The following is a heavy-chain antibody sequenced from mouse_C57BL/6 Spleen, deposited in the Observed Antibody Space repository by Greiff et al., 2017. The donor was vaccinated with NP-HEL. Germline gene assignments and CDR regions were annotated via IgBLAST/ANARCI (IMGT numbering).Heavy chain of an antibody. CDR1: GYTFTSYG. CDR3: ARSNYSNYEGY. V-gene: IGHV1-81*01. J-gene: IGHJ2*01. CDR2: IYPRSGNT. Sequence: VQLQESGAELARPGASVKLSCKASGYTFTSYGISWVKQRTGQGLEWIGEIYPRSGNTYYNEKFKGKATLTADKSSSTAYMELRSLTSEDSAVYFCARSNYSNYEGYWGQGTTLTVSS. D-gene: IGHD2-5*01.